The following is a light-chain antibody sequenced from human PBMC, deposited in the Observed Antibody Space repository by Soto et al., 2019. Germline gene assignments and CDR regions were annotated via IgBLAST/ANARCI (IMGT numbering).Light chain of an antibody. V-gene: IGKV3-11*01. CDR2: DAS. J-gene: IGKJ5*01. CDR3: QQLNSYPIT. CDR1: QSVSSY. Sequence: EIVMTQSPATLSLSPGERATLSCRASQSVSSYLAWYQQKPGQAPRLLIYDASNRATGIPARFSGSGSGTDFTLTISRLEPEDFATYYCQQLNSYPITFGQGTRLEIK.